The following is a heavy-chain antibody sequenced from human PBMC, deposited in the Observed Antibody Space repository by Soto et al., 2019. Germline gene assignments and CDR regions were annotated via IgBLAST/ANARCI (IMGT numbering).Heavy chain of an antibody. CDR3: ASHRDDILTGNEALDI. J-gene: IGHJ3*02. D-gene: IGHD3-9*01. CDR2: IYDSGST. Sequence: ETLSLTCTVSGGSIISYYWICIRQPLGKGLEWIRYIYDSGSTHYNLSLKSRVTISLDKSKNQLSLKLSSVTAADTAVYNCASHRDDILTGNEALDIWVQGTVVTASS. V-gene: IGHV4-59*08. CDR1: GGSIISYY.